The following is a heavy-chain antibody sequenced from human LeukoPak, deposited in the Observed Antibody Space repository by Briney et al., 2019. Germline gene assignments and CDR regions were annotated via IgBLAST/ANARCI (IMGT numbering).Heavy chain of an antibody. CDR1: GYSFTSYW. CDR2: IYPGDSDT. J-gene: IGHJ4*02. CDR3: ARHITTSSTSSHFDS. Sequence: GESLKISCKGSGYSFTSYWIGWVRQMPGKDLERMGIIYPGDSDTRCSPPFQGQVTISADKSINTAYLQWNSLKASDTAMYYCARHITTSSTSSHFDSWGQGTLVTVSS. D-gene: IGHD6-6*01. V-gene: IGHV5-51*01.